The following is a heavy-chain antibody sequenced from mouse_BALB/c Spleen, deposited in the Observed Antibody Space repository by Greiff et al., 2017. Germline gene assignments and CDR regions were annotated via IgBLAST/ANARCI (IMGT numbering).Heavy chain of an antibody. CDR1: GFNIKDYY. CDR2: IDPENGDT. V-gene: IGHV14-4*02. J-gene: IGHJ3*01. CDR3: ILDYGKTWFAY. Sequence: VQLQQSGAELVRSGASVKLSCTASGFNIKDYYMHWVKQRPEQGLEWIGWIDPENGDTEYAPKFQGKATMTADTSSNTAYLQLSSLTSEDTAVYYCILDYGKTWFAYWGQGTLVTVSA. D-gene: IGHD2-1*01.